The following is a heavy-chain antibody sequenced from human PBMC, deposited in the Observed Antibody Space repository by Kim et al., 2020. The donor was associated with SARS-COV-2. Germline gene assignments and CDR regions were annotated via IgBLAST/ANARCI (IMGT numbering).Heavy chain of an antibody. Sequence: SETLSLTCTVSGASISGTTYYWGWVRQPPGKGLEWIGSVKSHGATYYNPSLKSRVTVSLGTSKNQFSLRLTSLSAADTALYYCVRHDNTAPGTGLFYWGQGSLVTVSS. CDR2: VKSHGAT. CDR1: GASISGTTYY. V-gene: IGHV4-39*01. CDR3: VRHDNTAPGTGLFY. D-gene: IGHD6-13*01. J-gene: IGHJ4*02.